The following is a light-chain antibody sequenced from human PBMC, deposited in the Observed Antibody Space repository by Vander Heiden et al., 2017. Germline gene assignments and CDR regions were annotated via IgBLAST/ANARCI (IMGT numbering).Light chain of an antibody. J-gene: IGLJ3*02. CDR2: GNS. Sequence: QSVLTQPPSVSGAPGQRVTISCTGSSSNIGAGYNVHWYQHLPGTAPKLLIYGNSNRPSGVPDRFSGSKSGASASLAITGLRAEDEADDYCQSSDSNLRRVCGGGTKL. V-gene: IGLV1-40*01. CDR1: SSNIGAGYN. CDR3: QSSDSNLRRV.